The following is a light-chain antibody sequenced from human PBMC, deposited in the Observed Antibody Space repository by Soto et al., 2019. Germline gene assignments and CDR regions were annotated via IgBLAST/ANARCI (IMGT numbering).Light chain of an antibody. CDR1: QSVSSSY. V-gene: IGKV3-20*01. Sequence: EIVLTQSPGTLSLSPGERATLSCGASQSVSSSYLAWYQQIPGQAPRLLIYGASRRTTPIPDRFRRSGSGTDFTLTISRLEPQDFAVYFCQQYGSSVTFGGGTKLEIK. CDR3: QQYGSSVT. CDR2: GAS. J-gene: IGKJ4*01.